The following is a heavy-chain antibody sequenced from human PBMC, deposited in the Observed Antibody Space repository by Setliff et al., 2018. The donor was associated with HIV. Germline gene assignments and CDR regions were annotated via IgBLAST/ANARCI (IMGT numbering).Heavy chain of an antibody. V-gene: IGHV3-64D*09. J-gene: IGHJ6*03. Sequence: GGSLRLSCSASGFTFSSYAMHWVRQAPGKGLEYVSAISSNGGSTYYADSVKGRFTISRDNSKNTLYLQMSSLRAEDTAVYYCVKARVDGDYYYYYYRDVWGKGTTVTVSS. CDR1: GFTFSSYA. CDR2: ISSNGGST. CDR3: VKARVDGDYYYYYYRDV. D-gene: IGHD4-17*01.